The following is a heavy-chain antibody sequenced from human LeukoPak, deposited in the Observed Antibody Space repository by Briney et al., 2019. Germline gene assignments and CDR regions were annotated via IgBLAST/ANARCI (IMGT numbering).Heavy chain of an antibody. J-gene: IGHJ4*02. CDR2: SSYDGNNK. CDR3: AKGIDYYDSGNFYYTDYLDY. V-gene: IGHV3-30*01. Sequence: GGSLRLSCAASGFTFSSYAMHWVRQAPGKGLEWLAVSSYDGNNKYYADSVKGRFTISRDRDSSENTLFLQMNSLRAEDTAIYYCAKGIDYYDSGNFYYTDYLDYWGQGTLVTVSS. CDR1: GFTFSSYA. D-gene: IGHD3-10*01.